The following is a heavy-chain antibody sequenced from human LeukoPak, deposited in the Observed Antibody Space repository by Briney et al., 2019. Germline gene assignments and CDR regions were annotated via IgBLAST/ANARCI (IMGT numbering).Heavy chain of an antibody. Sequence: SETLSLTCTVSGGSISSYYWSWIRQPSGKGLEWIGYIYYSGSTNYNPSLKSRVTISVDTSKNQFSLKLSSVTAADTAVYYCARRREYGDYWYFDLWGRGTLVTVSS. CDR3: ARRREYGDYWYFDL. D-gene: IGHD4-17*01. J-gene: IGHJ2*01. CDR2: IYYSGST. V-gene: IGHV4-59*08. CDR1: GGSISSYY.